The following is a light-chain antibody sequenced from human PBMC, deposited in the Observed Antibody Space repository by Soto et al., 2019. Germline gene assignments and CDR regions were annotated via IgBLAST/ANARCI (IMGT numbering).Light chain of an antibody. J-gene: IGLJ2*01. CDR2: LNSDGSH. CDR3: QTWDTGTVV. Sequence: QPVLTQSPSASASLGASVKLTCTLSSGHSNYAIAWHQQQPEKGPQYLMKLNSDGSHSKGDGIPDRFSGSSSGAERYLTISSLQSEDEADYYCQTWDTGTVVFGGGTQLTVL. CDR1: SGHSNYA. V-gene: IGLV4-69*01.